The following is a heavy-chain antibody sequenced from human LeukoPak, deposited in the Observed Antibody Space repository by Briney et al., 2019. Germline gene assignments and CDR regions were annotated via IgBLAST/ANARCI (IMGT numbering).Heavy chain of an antibody. J-gene: IGHJ4*02. CDR3: ARDGGQLVLDY. D-gene: IGHD6-6*01. V-gene: IGHV3-30-3*01. CDR2: ISYDGSNK. Sequence: PGGSLRLPCAASGFTFSGYPIHWVRQAPGKGLEWVAVISYDGSNKYYADSVKGRFTISRDNSKNTLYLQMNSLRAEDTAVYYCARDGGQLVLDYWGQGTLVTVSS. CDR1: GFTFSGYP.